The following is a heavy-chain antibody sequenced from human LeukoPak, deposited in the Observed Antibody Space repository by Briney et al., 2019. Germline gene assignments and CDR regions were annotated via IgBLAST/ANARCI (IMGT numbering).Heavy chain of an antibody. Sequence: GGSLRLSCAASGFTFSSYGMSWVRQAPGKGLEWVSAISPSGRNTYYADSVKGRFIISRDNSKNMLYLQMSSLRAEDTALYYCARDDYGDYAGDYWGQGTLVTVSS. D-gene: IGHD4-17*01. CDR3: ARDDYGDYAGDY. J-gene: IGHJ4*02. V-gene: IGHV3-23*01. CDR2: ISPSGRNT. CDR1: GFTFSSYG.